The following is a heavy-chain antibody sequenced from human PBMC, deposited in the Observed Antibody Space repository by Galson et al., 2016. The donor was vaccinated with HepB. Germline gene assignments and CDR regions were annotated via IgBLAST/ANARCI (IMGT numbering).Heavy chain of an antibody. CDR2: IYPGDSET. J-gene: IGHJ2*01. Sequence: QSGAEVKKPGESLKISCKGSGYSFTSYWIGWVRQMPGKGLEWMGIIYPGDSETSYSPSFQGQVTISANKSISTAYLQWSSLKASDTARYYCTRMPYYYYSSGYYPIYWDFDLWGRGTLVTVSS. CDR3: TRMPYYYYSSGYYPIYWDFDL. CDR1: GYSFTSYW. V-gene: IGHV5-51*01. D-gene: IGHD3-22*01.